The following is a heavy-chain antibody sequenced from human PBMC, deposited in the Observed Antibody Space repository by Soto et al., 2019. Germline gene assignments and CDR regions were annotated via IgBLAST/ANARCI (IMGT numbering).Heavy chain of an antibody. CDR3: AKNGGGDWEDAFDI. J-gene: IGHJ3*02. CDR2: ISYDGSNK. CDR1: GFTFSSYG. D-gene: IGHD2-21*02. V-gene: IGHV3-30*18. Sequence: QVQLVESGGGVVQPGRSLRLSCAASGFTFSSYGMHWVRQAPGKGLEWVAVISYDGSNKYYADSVKGRFTISRDKSKNTLYLQMNSLRAEDTAVYYCAKNGGGDWEDAFDIWGQGTMVTVSS.